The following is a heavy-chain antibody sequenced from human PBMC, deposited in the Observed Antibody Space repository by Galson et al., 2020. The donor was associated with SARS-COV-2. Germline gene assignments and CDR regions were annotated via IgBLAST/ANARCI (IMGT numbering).Heavy chain of an antibody. Sequence: TGGSLTLSCAASGFTFSNAWMSWVRQAPGKGLEWVGRIKSKTDGGTTDYAAPVKGRFTISRDDSKNTLYLQMNSLKTEDTAVYYCTTPVRFLEWLLFRYYGIDVWGQGTTVTVSS. CDR2: IKSKTDGGTT. J-gene: IGHJ6*02. CDR1: GFTFSNAW. V-gene: IGHV3-15*01. D-gene: IGHD3-3*01. CDR3: TTPVRFLEWLLFRYYGIDV.